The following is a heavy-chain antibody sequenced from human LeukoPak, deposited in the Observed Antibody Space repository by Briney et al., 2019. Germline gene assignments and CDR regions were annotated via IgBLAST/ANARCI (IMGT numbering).Heavy chain of an antibody. Sequence: SETLSLTCTVSGGSVSNYYWSWIRQPPGKGLEWIGYIYYSGSTNYNPSLKSRVTMSVDTSKNQFSLKLSSVTAADTALYYCARHVGLGSSTSRFDYWGQGTLVTVSS. CDR2: IYYSGST. J-gene: IGHJ4*02. CDR3: ARHVGLGSSTSRFDY. V-gene: IGHV4-59*08. D-gene: IGHD1-26*01. CDR1: GGSVSNYY.